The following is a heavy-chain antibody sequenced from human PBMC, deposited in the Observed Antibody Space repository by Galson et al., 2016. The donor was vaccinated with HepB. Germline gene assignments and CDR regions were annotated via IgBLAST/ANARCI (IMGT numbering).Heavy chain of an antibody. CDR2: INPSGGST. J-gene: IGHJ4*02. V-gene: IGHV1-46*01. D-gene: IGHD1-26*01. CDR1: GYTFTRYY. Sequence: SVKVSCKASGYTFTRYYIHWVRQAPGQGLEWMGVINPSGGSTKDAQKFQGRVTMTRDTSTSTVYMELSSLRSEDTAVYFCAGDRGGTYSNCFDYWGQGTMVTVSS. CDR3: AGDRGGTYSNCFDY.